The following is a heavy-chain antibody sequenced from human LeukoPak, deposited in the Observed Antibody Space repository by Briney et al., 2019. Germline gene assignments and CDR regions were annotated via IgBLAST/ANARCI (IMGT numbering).Heavy chain of an antibody. CDR1: GYTLTELS. Sequence: GASVKVSCKVSGYTLTELSMHWVRQAPGKGLEWMGGFDPEDGETIYAQKLQGRATMTTDTSTSTAYMELRSLRSGDTAVYYCARDGPFKVVITPINWLDPWGQGTLVTVSS. J-gene: IGHJ5*02. CDR2: FDPEDGET. V-gene: IGHV1-24*01. CDR3: ARDGPFKVVITPINWLDP. D-gene: IGHD3-22*01.